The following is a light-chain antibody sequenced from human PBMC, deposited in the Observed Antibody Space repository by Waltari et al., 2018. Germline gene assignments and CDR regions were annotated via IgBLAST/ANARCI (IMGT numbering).Light chain of an antibody. CDR2: DAS. CDR1: QSISQY. CDR3: QKYGSLPAT. Sequence: EIMLTQSPGTLSLSPGEIATLSCRASQSISQYLAWYQQKPGQAPSLLIYDASIRATGIPDSFSGSGYGTDFSLTISRLGPEDYAVYYCQKYGSLPATFGRGTKVEIK. J-gene: IGKJ1*01. V-gene: IGKV3-20*01.